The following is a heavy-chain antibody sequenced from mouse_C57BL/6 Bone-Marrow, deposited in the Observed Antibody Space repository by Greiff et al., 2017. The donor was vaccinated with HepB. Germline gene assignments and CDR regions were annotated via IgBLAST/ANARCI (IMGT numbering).Heavy chain of an antibody. CDR3: ASPIDYDYDGDYFDY. J-gene: IGHJ2*01. V-gene: IGHV5-6*02. CDR1: GFTFSSYG. D-gene: IGHD2-4*01. CDR2: ISSGGSYT. Sequence: DVKLVESGGDLVKPGGSLKLSCAASGFTFSSYGMSWVRQTPDKRLEWVATISSGGSYTYYPDSVKGRFTISRDNAKNTLYLQMSRLKSEDTAMYYCASPIDYDYDGDYFDYWGQGTTLTVSS.